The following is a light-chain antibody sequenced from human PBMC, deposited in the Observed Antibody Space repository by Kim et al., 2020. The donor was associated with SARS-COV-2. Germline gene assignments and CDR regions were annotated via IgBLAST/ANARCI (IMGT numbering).Light chain of an antibody. V-gene: IGKV1-17*01. CDR2: GAS. CDR1: QDIRND. J-gene: IGKJ5*01. Sequence: SVGDRVTITCRASQDIRNDFGWYQQNPGRAPKRLIYGASSLQSGVPSRFSGSGSGTEFTLTISSLQPEDFATYFCLQHNSYPITFGQRTRLEIK. CDR3: LQHNSYPIT.